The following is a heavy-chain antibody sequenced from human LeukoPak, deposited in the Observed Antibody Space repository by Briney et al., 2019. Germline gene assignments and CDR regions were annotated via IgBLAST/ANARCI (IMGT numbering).Heavy chain of an antibody. D-gene: IGHD2/OR15-2a*01. CDR1: GYTFTSYD. CDR3: ASFLKNYYYYGMDV. V-gene: IGHV1-8*01. CDR2: MNPNSGNT. J-gene: IGHJ6*02. Sequence: GASVTVSCKASGYTFTSYDINWVRQATGQGLEWMGWMNPNSGNTGYAQKFQGRVTMTRNTSISTAYMELSSLRSEDTAVYYCASFLKNYYYYGMDVWGQGTTVIVSS.